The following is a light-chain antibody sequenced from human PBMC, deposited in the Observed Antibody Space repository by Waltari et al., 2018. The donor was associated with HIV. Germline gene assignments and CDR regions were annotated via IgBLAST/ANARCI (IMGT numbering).Light chain of an antibody. CDR3: QQYNSYPLS. CDR2: KES. V-gene: IGKV1-5*03. CDR1: QDIRTW. Sequence: QLTQSPPTLSSSVGASATTTCRASQDIRTWLAWYQSKPGKAPKLLFYKESLLDNGVSPRFSGDGSGTEFTLTITNLHPDDVATYFCQQYNSYPLSFGGGTKVQ. J-gene: IGKJ4*01.